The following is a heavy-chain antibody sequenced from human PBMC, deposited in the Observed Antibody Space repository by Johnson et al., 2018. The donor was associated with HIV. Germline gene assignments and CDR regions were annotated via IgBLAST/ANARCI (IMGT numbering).Heavy chain of an antibody. D-gene: IGHD6-6*01. CDR2: ISFAGVKK. Sequence: QVQLVESGGGVVQPGRSLRLSCAASGFTFSNYGMAWVRQAPGKGLEWVTVISFAGVKKYYADSVKGRFTISRDNAKNTLYLQMNSLRAEDTAVYYCAKQQLVPDDAFDIWGQGTMVYVSS. J-gene: IGHJ3*02. V-gene: IGHV3-33*03. CDR3: AKQQLVPDDAFDI. CDR1: GFTFSNYG.